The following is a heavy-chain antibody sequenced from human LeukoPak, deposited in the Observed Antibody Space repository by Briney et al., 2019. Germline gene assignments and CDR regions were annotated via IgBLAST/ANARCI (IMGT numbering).Heavy chain of an antibody. V-gene: IGHV3-23*01. J-gene: IGHJ4*02. Sequence: GGSLRFSCAASGFTFSKYAMSWVRQTPGKGLKWVSGISGNSGSTYYANSVKGRFTISRDNSKNTLYLQMNSLRAEDTAVYYCAKGPNYDFWSTYDSWGQGILVTVSS. CDR1: GFTFSKYA. CDR3: AKGPNYDFWSTYDS. CDR2: ISGNSGST. D-gene: IGHD3-3*01.